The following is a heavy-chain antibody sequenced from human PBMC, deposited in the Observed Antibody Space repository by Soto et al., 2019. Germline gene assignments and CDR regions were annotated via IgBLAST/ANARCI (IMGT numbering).Heavy chain of an antibody. CDR2: VYYTGDT. V-gene: IGHV4-59*08. D-gene: IGHD4-17*01. Sequence: QVQLQQSGPRLVKPSETLSLTCTVSSGPDRSHNWGWIRQPPGRGLEWIGCVYYTGDTAYNPSLRSRVSISADTSTNDISLTLSSVTAADPAVYYCVRQGIDYLHGLVDVWGQGTTVSVSS. CDR1: SGPDRSHN. CDR3: VRQGIDYLHGLVDV. J-gene: IGHJ6*02.